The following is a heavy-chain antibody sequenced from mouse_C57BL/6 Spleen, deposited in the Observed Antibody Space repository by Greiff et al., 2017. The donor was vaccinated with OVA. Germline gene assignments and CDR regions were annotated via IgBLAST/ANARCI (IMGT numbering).Heavy chain of an antibody. V-gene: IGHV1-39*01. Sequence: LVEPGASVKISCKASGYSFTDYNMNWVKQSNGKSLEWIGVINPNYGTTSYNQKFKGKATLTVDQSSSTAYMQLNSLTSEDSAVYYCARSAEIYYYGSTDYYAMDYWGQGTSVTVSS. D-gene: IGHD1-1*01. CDR3: ARSAEIYYYGSTDYYAMDY. CDR1: GYSFTDYN. CDR2: INPNYGTT. J-gene: IGHJ4*01.